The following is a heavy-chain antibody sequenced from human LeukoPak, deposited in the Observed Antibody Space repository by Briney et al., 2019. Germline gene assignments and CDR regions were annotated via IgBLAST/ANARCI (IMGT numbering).Heavy chain of an antibody. V-gene: IGHV3-30*02. D-gene: IGHD3-16*01. J-gene: IGHJ4*02. CDR3: AKEDAPLGGRPKN. CDR2: IRDDGGNI. Sequence: GGSLRLSCASSGFSFSSYGMHWVRQAPGKGLEWVAFIRDDGGNIHYADSVKGRFTISRDNSKNTLYLQMKSLRAEDTALYYCAKEDAPLGGRPKNWGQGTLVTVSS. CDR1: GFSFSSYG.